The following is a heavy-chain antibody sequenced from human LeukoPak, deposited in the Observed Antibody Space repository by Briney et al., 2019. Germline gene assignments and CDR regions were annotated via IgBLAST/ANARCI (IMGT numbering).Heavy chain of an antibody. CDR1: GYTFSDHY. J-gene: IGHJ4*02. Sequence: VASVKVSCKASGYTFSDHYMHWVRQAPGQGLEWMGWIYPNSGGTNYAQKFQGRVTMTRDTSISTAYMELRRLKSDDTAMYYCARVVGFGDYPFDYWGQGTLVTVSS. D-gene: IGHD4-17*01. CDR3: ARVVGFGDYPFDY. CDR2: IYPNSGGT. V-gene: IGHV1-2*02.